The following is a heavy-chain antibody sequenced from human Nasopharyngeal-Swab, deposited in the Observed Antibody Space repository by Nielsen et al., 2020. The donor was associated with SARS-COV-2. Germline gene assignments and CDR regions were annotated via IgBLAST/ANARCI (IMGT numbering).Heavy chain of an antibody. Sequence: SLNISCAASGFTFSSYGMHWVRQAPGTGLEWVAFIRYDGSKKYYADSVKGRFTISRDNSKNTLYLQMNSLRAEDTAVYYCAKGVGSRDGYFGLGYYYMDVWGKGTTATVSS. V-gene: IGHV3-30*02. CDR2: IRYDGSKK. D-gene: IGHD5-24*01. CDR3: AKGVGSRDGYFGLGYYYMDV. CDR1: GFTFSSYG. J-gene: IGHJ6*03.